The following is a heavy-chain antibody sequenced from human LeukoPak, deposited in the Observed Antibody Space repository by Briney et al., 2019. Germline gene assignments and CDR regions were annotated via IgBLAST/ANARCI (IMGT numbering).Heavy chain of an antibody. V-gene: IGHV1-2*02. CDR2: INPNSGGT. CDR3: ARDAWELLPTYYYYMDV. D-gene: IGHD1-26*01. Sequence: ASVKVSCKASGYTFTGYYMHWVRQAPGQGLEWMGWINPNSGGTNYAQKFQGRVTMTRDTSISTAYMELSRLRSDDTAVYYCARDAWELLPTYYYYMDVWGKGTTVTVSS. J-gene: IGHJ6*03. CDR1: GYTFTGYY.